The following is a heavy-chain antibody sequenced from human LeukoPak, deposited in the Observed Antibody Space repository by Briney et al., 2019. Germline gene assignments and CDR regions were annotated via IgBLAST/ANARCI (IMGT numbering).Heavy chain of an antibody. J-gene: IGHJ6*02. V-gene: IGHV3-9*01. CDR3: AKDYLWFGELGSYYYYGMDV. D-gene: IGHD3-10*01. Sequence: GGSLRLSCAASGFTFDDYAMHWVRQAPGKGLEWVSGISWNSGSIGYADSVKGRFTISRDNAKNSLYLQMNSLRAEDTALYYCAKDYLWFGELGSYYYYGMDVWGQGTTVTASS. CDR2: ISWNSGSI. CDR1: GFTFDDYA.